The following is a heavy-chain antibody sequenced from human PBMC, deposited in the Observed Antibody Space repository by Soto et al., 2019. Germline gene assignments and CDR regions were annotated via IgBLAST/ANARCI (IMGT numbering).Heavy chain of an antibody. V-gene: IGHV1-69*06. Sequence: QVQLVQSGAEVKKPGSSLKVSCKASGGTFSSYAIRWVRQAPGQGLEWMGGIVPILGTTDYAQKFQGRVTITADKSTSTAYMELSSLRSEDTAVYYCARARDSSQLDYWGQGTLVTVSS. CDR1: GGTFSSYA. D-gene: IGHD6-13*01. J-gene: IGHJ4*02. CDR3: ARARDSSQLDY. CDR2: IVPILGTT.